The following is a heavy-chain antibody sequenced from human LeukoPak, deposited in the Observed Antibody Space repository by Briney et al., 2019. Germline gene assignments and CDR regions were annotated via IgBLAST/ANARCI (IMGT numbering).Heavy chain of an antibody. CDR2: INSDGCST. D-gene: IGHD5-12*01. CDR1: GFTFSSYW. J-gene: IGHJ4*02. Sequence: GGSLRLSCEASGFTFSSYWMHWVRQVPGEGLVWVSRINSDGCSTTYADSVKGRFTISRDNAKNTLNLQMNSLRVEDTAVHYCAREGRVTGYDFDYWGQGTLVTVSS. V-gene: IGHV3-74*03. CDR3: AREGRVTGYDFDY.